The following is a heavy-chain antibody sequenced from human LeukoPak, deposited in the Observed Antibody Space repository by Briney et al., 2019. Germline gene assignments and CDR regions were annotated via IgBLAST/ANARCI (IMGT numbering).Heavy chain of an antibody. CDR2: IYSSGSSI. CDR3: ARGYYDSSGYFQHGR. CDR1: GFNLSNYE. V-gene: IGHV3-48*03. J-gene: IGHJ4*02. Sequence: RPGGSLRLSRAASGFNLSNYEMNWVRQAPGKGLEWVSNIYSSGSSIYYADSVKGRFTISRDNAKNSLYLQMNSLRAEDTAVYYCARGYYDSSGYFQHGRWGQGTLVTVSS. D-gene: IGHD3-22*01.